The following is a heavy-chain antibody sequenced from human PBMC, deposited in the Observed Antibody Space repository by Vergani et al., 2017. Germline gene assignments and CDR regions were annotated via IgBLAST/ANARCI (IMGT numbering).Heavy chain of an antibody. CDR2: ISWNSGSL. CDR3: AKGLGYSSGWGLDY. Sequence: EVQLVESGGGLVQPGRSLRLSCAASGFTFDDYALHWVRQAPGKGLEWVSGISWNSGSLGYADSVKGRFTISRDNAKNSLYLQLNSRRAEDTAVYYCAKGLGYSSGWGLDYWGQGTLVTVSS. V-gene: IGHV3-9*01. CDR1: GFTFDDYA. D-gene: IGHD6-19*01. J-gene: IGHJ4*02.